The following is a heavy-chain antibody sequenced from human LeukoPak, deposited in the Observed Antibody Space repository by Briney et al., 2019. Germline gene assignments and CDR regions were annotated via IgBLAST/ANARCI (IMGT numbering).Heavy chain of an antibody. D-gene: IGHD3-9*01. CDR1: GGSISSGGYY. V-gene: IGHV4-31*03. CDR2: IYYSGST. Sequence: SEALSLTCTVSGGSISSGGYYWSWIRQHPGKGLEWIGYIYYSGSTYDNPSLKSRVTISVNTSKNQFSLKLSSVTAADTAVYYCARANYDILTGATFDYWGQGTLVTVSS. CDR3: ARANYDILTGATFDY. J-gene: IGHJ4*02.